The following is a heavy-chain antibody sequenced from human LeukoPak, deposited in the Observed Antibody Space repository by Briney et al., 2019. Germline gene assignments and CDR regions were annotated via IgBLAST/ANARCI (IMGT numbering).Heavy chain of an antibody. V-gene: IGHV3-23*01. CDR3: AKGRRSSWPSGWFDP. J-gene: IGHJ5*02. Sequence: GGSLRLSCAASGFTFSSYAMSWVRQAPGKGLEWVSTISGSGGSTYYADSVKGRFTISRDNSKNTLYLQMNSLRAEDTAVYYCAKGRRSSWPSGWFDPWGQGTLVTVSS. CDR2: ISGSGGST. D-gene: IGHD6-13*01. CDR1: GFTFSSYA.